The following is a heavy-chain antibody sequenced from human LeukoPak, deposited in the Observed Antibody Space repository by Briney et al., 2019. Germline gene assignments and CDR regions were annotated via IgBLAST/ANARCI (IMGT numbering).Heavy chain of an antibody. J-gene: IGHJ6*03. CDR1: GGSISSSSYY. CDR3: ARAVDYSNSRWYYYYMDV. CDR2: IYTSGST. V-gene: IGHV4-39*07. D-gene: IGHD4-11*01. Sequence: SETLSLTCTVSGGSISSSSYYWGWIRQPPGKGLEWIGRIYTSGSTNYNPSLKSRVTISVDTSKNQFSLKLSSVTAADTAVYYCARAVDYSNSRWYYYYMDVWGKGTTVTVSS.